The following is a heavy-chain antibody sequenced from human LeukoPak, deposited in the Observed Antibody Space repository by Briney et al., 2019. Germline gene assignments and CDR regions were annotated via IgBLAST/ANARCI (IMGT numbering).Heavy chain of an antibody. V-gene: IGHV4-39*01. D-gene: IGHD3-10*01. Sequence: SETRSLTCIVSGGSISRSAYYWGWLRQPPGKGLEWIGSISDSGSTYYSPSLKSRVTISVDTSKNQFSLKLRLVTAADMAVYYCARQDIWFGELVVWGQGTTVTVSS. CDR2: ISDSGST. CDR3: ARQDIWFGELVV. J-gene: IGHJ6*02. CDR1: GGSISRSAYY.